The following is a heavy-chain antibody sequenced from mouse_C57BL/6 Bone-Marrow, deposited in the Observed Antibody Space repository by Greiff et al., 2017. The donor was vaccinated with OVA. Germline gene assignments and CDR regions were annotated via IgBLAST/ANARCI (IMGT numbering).Heavy chain of an antibody. CDR2: IRNKANGYTT. CDR3: ARYYYGSFDYFDY. V-gene: IGHV7-3*01. D-gene: IGHD1-1*01. Sequence: EVQLVESGGGLVQPGGSLSLSCAASGFTFTDYYMSWVRQPPGKALEWLGFIRNKANGYTTEYSASVKGRFTISRDNSQSILYLQMNALRAEDSATDYCARYYYGSFDYFDYWGQGTTLTVSS. CDR1: GFTFTDYY. J-gene: IGHJ2*01.